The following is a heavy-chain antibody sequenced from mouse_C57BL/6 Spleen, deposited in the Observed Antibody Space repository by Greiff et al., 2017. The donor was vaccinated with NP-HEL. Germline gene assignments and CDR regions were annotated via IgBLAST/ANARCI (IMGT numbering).Heavy chain of an antibody. V-gene: IGHV1-82*01. Sequence: QVQLKESGPELVKPGASVKISCKASGYAFSSSWMNWVKQRPGKGLEWIGRIYPGDGDTNYNGKFKGKATLTADKSSSTAYMQLSSLTSEDSAVYFCARKEGLPFAYWGQGTLVTVSA. CDR2: IYPGDGDT. D-gene: IGHD2-10*01. J-gene: IGHJ3*01. CDR1: GYAFSSSW. CDR3: ARKEGLPFAY.